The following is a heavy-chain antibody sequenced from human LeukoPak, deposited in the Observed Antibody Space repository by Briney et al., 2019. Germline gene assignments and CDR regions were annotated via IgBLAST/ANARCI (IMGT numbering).Heavy chain of an antibody. CDR2: INGIDEK. CDR3: AHRRSDMATVSFDS. J-gene: IGHJ4*02. Sequence: ESGPTLVKPTQTLTLTCTFSGFSLPTSGVGVGWIRQPPGKALEWLAFINGIDEKRYTPSLKSRLTITKDTSKNQVVLTMTVMDPVDTATYYCAHRRSDMATVSFDSWGQGTLVTVSS. V-gene: IGHV2-5*01. CDR1: GFSLPTSGVG. D-gene: IGHD5-24*01.